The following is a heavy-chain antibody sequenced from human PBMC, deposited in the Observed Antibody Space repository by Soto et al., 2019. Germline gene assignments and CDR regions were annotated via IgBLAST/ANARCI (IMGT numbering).Heavy chain of an antibody. Sequence: GGSLRLSCAASGFTFSSYAMSWVRQAPGKGLEWVSAISGSGGSTYYADSVKGRFTISRDNSKNTLYLQMNSLRAEDTAVYYCAKMSNLRRYYYYGMDVWGQGTTVTVSS. CDR1: GFTFSSYA. V-gene: IGHV3-23*01. D-gene: IGHD5-12*01. CDR2: ISGSGGST. J-gene: IGHJ6*02. CDR3: AKMSNLRRYYYYGMDV.